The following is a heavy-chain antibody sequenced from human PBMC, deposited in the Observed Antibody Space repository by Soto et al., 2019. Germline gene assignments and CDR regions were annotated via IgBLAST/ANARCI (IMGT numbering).Heavy chain of an antibody. Sequence: QVQLVQSGAEVKKPGASVKVSCKASGYTFTSYAMHWVRQAPGQRLEWMGWINAGNGNTKYSQKFQGRVTITRDTSASTAYMELSSLRSEDTAVYYCAREYIVVVPAAVYYYYGMDVWGKGTTVTVSS. V-gene: IGHV1-3*01. D-gene: IGHD2-2*01. J-gene: IGHJ6*04. CDR1: GYTFTSYA. CDR3: AREYIVVVPAAVYYYYGMDV. CDR2: INAGNGNT.